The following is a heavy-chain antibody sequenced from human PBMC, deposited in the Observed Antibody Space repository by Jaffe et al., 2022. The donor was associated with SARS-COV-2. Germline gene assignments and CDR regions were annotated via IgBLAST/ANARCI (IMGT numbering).Heavy chain of an antibody. J-gene: IGHJ4*02. CDR1: GFTTFSSYA. Sequence: EVQLLESGGGLVQPGGSLRLSCAASGFTTFSSYAMSWVRQAPGKGLEWVSTISGSGGSTYYADSVKGRFTISRDNSKNTLYLQMNSLRAEDTAVYYCAKEAGSNIYYHDSSGPLGYWGQGTLVTVSS. D-gene: IGHD3-22*01. CDR2: ISGSGGST. V-gene: IGHV3-23*01. CDR3: AKEAGSNIYYHDSSGPLGY.